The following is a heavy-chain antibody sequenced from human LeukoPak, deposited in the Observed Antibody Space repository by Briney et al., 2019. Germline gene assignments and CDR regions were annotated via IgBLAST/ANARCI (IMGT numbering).Heavy chain of an antibody. Sequence: WASVKVSCKTSGYTFSDYHMHWVRQAPGQGLEWMGWINPNNGDTNYAQSFRGRVTMTRDTSIGTAFMELSGLRSGDTAIYFCARVSFGGPLDFDYWGQEPLVSVSS. V-gene: IGHV1-2*02. CDR2: INPNNGDT. J-gene: IGHJ4*02. D-gene: IGHD3-16*01. CDR1: GYTFSDYH. CDR3: ARVSFGGPLDFDY.